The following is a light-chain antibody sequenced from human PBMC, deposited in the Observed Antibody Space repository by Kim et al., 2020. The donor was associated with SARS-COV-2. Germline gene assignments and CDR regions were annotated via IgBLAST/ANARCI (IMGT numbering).Light chain of an antibody. V-gene: IGKV3-20*01. CDR3: HQYMRSPYS. CDR1: QRISSNY. CDR2: DAS. J-gene: IGKJ2*03. Sequence: FSPGESAPLACRANQRISSNYLAWYQHKPGQSPRLLIHDASNRATGIPDRFSGSVSGTDFSLPISRLEPEDFAVYYCHQYMRSPYSFGQGTKLEI.